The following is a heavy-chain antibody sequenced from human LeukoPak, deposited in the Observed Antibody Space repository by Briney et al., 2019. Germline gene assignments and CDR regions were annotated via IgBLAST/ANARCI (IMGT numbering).Heavy chain of an antibody. Sequence: SETLSLTCAVYGGSFSGYCWSWIRQPPGKGLEWIGEINHSGSTNYNPSLKGRVTISVDTSKNQFSLKLSSVTAADTAVYYCARGHAKLYITRRDFDYWGQGTLVTVSS. D-gene: IGHD3-10*01. V-gene: IGHV4-34*01. CDR1: GGSFSGYC. CDR3: ARGHAKLYITRRDFDY. CDR2: INHSGST. J-gene: IGHJ4*02.